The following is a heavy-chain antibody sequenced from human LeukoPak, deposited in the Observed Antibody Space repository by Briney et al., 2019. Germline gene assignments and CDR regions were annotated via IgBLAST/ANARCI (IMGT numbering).Heavy chain of an antibody. CDR1: GFTFSSYW. D-gene: IGHD5-24*01. J-gene: IGHJ4*02. CDR3: AKHSSRNYKFDY. CDR2: IRYDGSDN. V-gene: IGHV3-30*02. Sequence: GGSLRLSCAASGFTFSSYWMHWVRQAPGKGLEWVAFIRYDGSDNYYADSVKGRFTISRDNSKNTLYLQMNSLKAEDTAVYYCAKHSSRNYKFDYWGQGTLVTVSS.